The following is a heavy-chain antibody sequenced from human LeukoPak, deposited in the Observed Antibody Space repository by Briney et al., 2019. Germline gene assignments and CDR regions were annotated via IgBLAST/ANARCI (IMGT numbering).Heavy chain of an antibody. D-gene: IGHD6-6*01. V-gene: IGHV3-21*01. CDR1: GFTFSSYS. CDR2: ISSSSSYI. J-gene: IGHJ6*03. Sequence: PGGSLRLSCAASGFTFSSYSMNWVRQAPGKGLEGVSSISSSSSYIYYADSVKGRFTISRDNAKNSLYLQMNSLRAEDTAVYYCARDYSSSSGYYYYYMDVWGKGTTVTVSS. CDR3: ARDYSSSSGYYYYYMDV.